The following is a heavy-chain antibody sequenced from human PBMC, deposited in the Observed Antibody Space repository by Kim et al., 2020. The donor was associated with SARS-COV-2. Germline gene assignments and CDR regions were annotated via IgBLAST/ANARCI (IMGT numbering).Heavy chain of an antibody. D-gene: IGHD2-2*01. CDR1: GGSFSGYY. Sequence: SETLSLTCAVYGGSFSGYYWSWIRQPPGKGLEWIGEINHSGSTNYNPSLKSRVTISVDTSKNQFSLKLSSVIAADTAVYYCARGGGALVVPAARNWFDPWGQGTLVTVSS. CDR2: INHSGST. CDR3: ARGGGALVVPAARNWFDP. J-gene: IGHJ5*02. V-gene: IGHV4-34*01.